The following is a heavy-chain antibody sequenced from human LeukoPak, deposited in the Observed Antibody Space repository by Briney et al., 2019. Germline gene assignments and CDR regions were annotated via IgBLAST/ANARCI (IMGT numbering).Heavy chain of an antibody. V-gene: IGHV3-30*02. CDR2: IRFDGGNK. Sequence: SGGSLRLSCAVSGFTFSNYGMHWVRQAPGKGLEWVAFIRFDGGNKYYADSVKGRFTISRDNSKNTLYLQMNSLRAEDTAVYYCAKDISVGATTGRAFDSWGQGTLVTVSS. D-gene: IGHD1-26*01. CDR1: GFTFSNYG. J-gene: IGHJ4*02. CDR3: AKDISVGATTGRAFDS.